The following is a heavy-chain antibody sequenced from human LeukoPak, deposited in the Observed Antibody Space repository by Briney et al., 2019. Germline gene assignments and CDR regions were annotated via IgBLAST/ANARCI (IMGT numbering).Heavy chain of an antibody. CDR1: GGSISSYY. J-gene: IGHJ5*02. D-gene: IGHD3-3*01. V-gene: IGHV4-4*07. CDR3: AREVITIFGVVIRNTYNWFDP. Sequence: SETLSLTCTVSGGSISSYYWSWIRQPAGKGLEWIGRIYTSGSTNYNPSLKSRVTMSVDTSKNQFSLKLSSVTAADTAVYYCAREVITIFGVVIRNTYNWFDPWGQGTLVTVSS. CDR2: IYTSGST.